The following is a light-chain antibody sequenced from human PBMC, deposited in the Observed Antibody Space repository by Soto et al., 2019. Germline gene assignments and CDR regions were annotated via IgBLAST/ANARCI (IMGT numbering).Light chain of an antibody. CDR2: WAS. CDR1: QSVLYSSNNKNY. J-gene: IGKJ1*01. Sequence: DIVMTQSPDSLAVSLGERATINCKSSQSVLYSSNNKNYLAWYQQKPGQPPKLLIYWASTRESGVPDRFSGSGSRTDFTLTISSQQAEDVAVYYCQQYYSSPTFGQGTKVEIK. CDR3: QQYYSSPT. V-gene: IGKV4-1*01.